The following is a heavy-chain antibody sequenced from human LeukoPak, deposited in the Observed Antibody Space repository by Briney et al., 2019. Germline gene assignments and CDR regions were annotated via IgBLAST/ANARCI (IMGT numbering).Heavy chain of an antibody. CDR1: GYTFTGYY. J-gene: IGHJ6*02. CDR2: INPNSGGT. Sequence: ASVKVSCKASGYTFTGYYMHWVRQAPGQGLEWMGWINPNSGGTNYAQKFQGRVTMTRDTSISTAYMELSRLGSDDTAVYYCARDLCSSTSCTVSANYYYYGMDVWGQGTTVTVSS. CDR3: ARDLCSSTSCTVSANYYYYGMDV. V-gene: IGHV1-2*02. D-gene: IGHD2-2*01.